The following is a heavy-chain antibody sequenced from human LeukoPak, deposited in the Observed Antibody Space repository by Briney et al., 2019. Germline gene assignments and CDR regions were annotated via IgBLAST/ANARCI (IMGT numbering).Heavy chain of an antibody. D-gene: IGHD3-22*01. CDR3: AKDFEYYYDSSRTEY. CDR1: GFTFSSYA. V-gene: IGHV3-23*01. J-gene: IGHJ4*02. Sequence: GGSLRLSCAASGFTFSSYAMSWVRQAPGKGLGWVSAISGSGGSTYYADSVKGRFTISRDNSKNTLYLQMNSLRAEDTAVCYCAKDFEYYYDSSRTEYWGQGTLVTVSS. CDR2: ISGSGGST.